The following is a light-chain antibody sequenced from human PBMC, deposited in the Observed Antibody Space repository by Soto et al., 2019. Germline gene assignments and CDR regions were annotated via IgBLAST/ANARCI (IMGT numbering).Light chain of an antibody. J-gene: IGKJ2*01. CDR2: GAS. CDR3: QQHNNWPPYT. Sequence: EIVMTQSPAILSVSPGERATLSCRASRSVSSNLAWYQQRPGQAPRLLIYGASTRATGVPARFSGGGSGTEFTLTISSLQSEDFAVYYCQQHNNWPPYTFGQGTKLAI. V-gene: IGKV3-15*01. CDR1: RSVSSN.